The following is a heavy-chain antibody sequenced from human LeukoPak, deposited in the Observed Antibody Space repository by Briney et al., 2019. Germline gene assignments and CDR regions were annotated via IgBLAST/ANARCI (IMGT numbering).Heavy chain of an antibody. Sequence: SDTQSLPCTLSSGPDSSGDSLSTRSYYWGCIRHPPGKGLERIRYNHNSRSTNYNPSLKSPVTIPIDPSKNQFSLKLSPATAADTAVYYCARPYLVGAHTDFDYWGQGTLVTVSS. CDR1: SGPDSSGDSLSTRSYY. CDR2: NHNSRST. J-gene: IGHJ4*02. D-gene: IGHD1-26*01. V-gene: IGHV4-61*01. CDR3: ARPYLVGAHTDFDY.